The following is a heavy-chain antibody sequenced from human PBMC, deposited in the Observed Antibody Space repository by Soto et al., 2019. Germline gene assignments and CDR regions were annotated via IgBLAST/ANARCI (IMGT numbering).Heavy chain of an antibody. J-gene: IGHJ4*02. CDR1: GFTFSIYA. D-gene: IGHD6-19*01. Sequence: QVQLVESGGGVVQPGRSLRVSCAASGFTFSIYAMHWVRQAPGPGLEWVAVISYDGTKTYYADSVKGRFTISRDNSKNTVYLQMNSLRDEDTAVYYCAIDRCPRRQWLIGPFDYWGQGTVVTVSP. V-gene: IGHV3-30*03. CDR2: ISYDGTKT. CDR3: AIDRCPRRQWLIGPFDY.